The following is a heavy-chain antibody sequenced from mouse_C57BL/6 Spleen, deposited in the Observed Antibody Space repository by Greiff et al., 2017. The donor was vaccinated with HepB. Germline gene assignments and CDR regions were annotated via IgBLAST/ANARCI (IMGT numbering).Heavy chain of an antibody. Sequence: VHLVESGAELVKPGASVKISCKASGYAFSSYWMNWVKQRPGKGLEWIGQIYPGDGDTNYNGKFKGKATLTADKSSSTAYMQLSSLTSEDSAVYFCARRGLPTDFDYWGQGTTLTVSS. D-gene: IGHD2-4*01. CDR2: IYPGDGDT. J-gene: IGHJ2*01. CDR3: ARRGLPTDFDY. V-gene: IGHV1-80*01. CDR1: GYAFSSYW.